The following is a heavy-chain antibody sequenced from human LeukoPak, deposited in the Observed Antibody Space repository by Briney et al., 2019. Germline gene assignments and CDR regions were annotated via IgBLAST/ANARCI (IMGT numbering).Heavy chain of an antibody. CDR1: VGSISSGTDY. Sequence: SETLSLTCTVSVGSISSGTDYWGWGRQPPGEGLEWIGSIYYSGSTSYNPSLKSRVTISVDTAKNQFSLKLDSVTAADTAVYYCARNASDSGTSYFHYWGEGTLVTVSS. D-gene: IGHD1-26*01. CDR3: ARNASDSGTSYFHY. CDR2: IYYSGST. V-gene: IGHV4-39*01. J-gene: IGHJ4*02.